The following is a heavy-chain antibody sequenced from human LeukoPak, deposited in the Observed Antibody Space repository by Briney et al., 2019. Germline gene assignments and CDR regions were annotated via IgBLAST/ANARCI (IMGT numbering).Heavy chain of an antibody. J-gene: IGHJ6*02. V-gene: IGHV4-59*01. D-gene: IGHD3-3*01. Sequence: SETLSLTCTVSGGSISSYYWSWIRQPPGKGLEWIGYMHYSGSTNYNPSLKSRVTISVDTSKNQFSLKLSSVTAADTAVYYCAARSLRSGYPTRGMDVWGQGTTVTVSS. CDR3: AARSLRSGYPTRGMDV. CDR1: GGSISSYY. CDR2: MHYSGST.